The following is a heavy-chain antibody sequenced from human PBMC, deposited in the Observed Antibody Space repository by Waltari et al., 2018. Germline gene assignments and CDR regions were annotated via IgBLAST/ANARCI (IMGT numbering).Heavy chain of an antibody. Sequence: QVQLVQSGAEVKKPGSSVKVSCKASGGTFSSYAISWVRQAPGQGLEWMGGIIPFFGTANYARKFQGRVTITADESTSTAYMELGSLRSEDTAVYYCASLLSSGYYSPYYYGMDVWGQGTTVTVSS. CDR1: GGTFSSYA. CDR2: IIPFFGTA. J-gene: IGHJ6*02. CDR3: ASLLSSGYYSPYYYGMDV. D-gene: IGHD3-22*01. V-gene: IGHV1-69*01.